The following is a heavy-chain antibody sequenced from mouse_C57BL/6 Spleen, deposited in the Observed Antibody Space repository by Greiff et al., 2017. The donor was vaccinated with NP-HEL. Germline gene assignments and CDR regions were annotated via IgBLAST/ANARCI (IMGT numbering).Heavy chain of an antibody. CDR3: AIAPTTVVYWYFDV. J-gene: IGHJ1*03. Sequence: QVQLQQPGAELVKPGASVKMSCKASGYTFTSYWITWVKQRPGQGLEWIGDIYPGSGSTNYNEKFKSQATLTVDQSSSTAYMQLSSLTSEDSAVYYCAIAPTTVVYWYFDVWGTGTTVTVSA. D-gene: IGHD1-1*01. V-gene: IGHV1-55*01. CDR1: GYTFTSYW. CDR2: IYPGSGST.